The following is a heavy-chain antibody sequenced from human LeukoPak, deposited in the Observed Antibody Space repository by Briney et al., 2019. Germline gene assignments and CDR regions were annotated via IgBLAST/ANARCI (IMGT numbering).Heavy chain of an antibody. J-gene: IGHJ4*02. CDR2: ISYDGSNK. D-gene: IGHD4-17*01. Sequence: GRSLRLSCAASGFTFSSYAMHRVRQAPGKGLEWVAVISYDGSNKYYADSVKGRFTISRDNSKNTLYLQMNSLRAEDTAVYYCARDGTDYGGDYWGQGTLVTVSS. CDR3: ARDGTDYGGDY. CDR1: GFTFSSYA. V-gene: IGHV3-30*04.